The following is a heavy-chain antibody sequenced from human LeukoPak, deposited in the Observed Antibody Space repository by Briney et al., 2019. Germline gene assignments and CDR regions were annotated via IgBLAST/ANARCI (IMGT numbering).Heavy chain of an antibody. CDR3: ARDAAPVFVGYDYLFDY. V-gene: IGHV3-30*04. CDR2: ISYDGSNK. J-gene: IGHJ4*02. D-gene: IGHD5-12*01. CDR1: GFTFSSYA. Sequence: GGSLRLSCAASGFTFSSYAMHWVRQAPGKGLEWVAVISYDGSNKYYADSVKGRFTISRDNSKNTLYLQMNSLRAEDTAVYYRARDAAPVFVGYDYLFDYWGQGTLVTVSS.